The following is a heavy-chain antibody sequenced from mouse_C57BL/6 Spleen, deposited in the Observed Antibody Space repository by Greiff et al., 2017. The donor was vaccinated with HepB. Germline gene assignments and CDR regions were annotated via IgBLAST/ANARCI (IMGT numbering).Heavy chain of an antibody. V-gene: IGHV5-4*03. Sequence: EGMRVESGGGLVKPGGSLKLSCAASGFTCSSYAMSWVRQTPEKRLEWVATISDGGSYTYYPDNVKGRCTSSRDNAKNNLYLQMSHLKSEDTAMYYCARGGGDWFAYWGQGTLVTVSA. CDR1: GFTCSSYA. J-gene: IGHJ3*01. D-gene: IGHD1-1*02. CDR3: ARGGGDWFAY. CDR2: ISDGGSYT.